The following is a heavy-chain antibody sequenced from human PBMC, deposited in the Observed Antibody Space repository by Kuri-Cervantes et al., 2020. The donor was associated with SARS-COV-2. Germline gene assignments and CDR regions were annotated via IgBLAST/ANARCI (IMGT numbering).Heavy chain of an antibody. Sequence: LSLTCAASGFTFSNYAMSWVRQAPGKGLEWVAVISYDGSNKYYADSVKGRFTISRDNSKNTLYLQMNSLRAGDTAVYYCARGPSITIFGVAYDYYMDVWGKGTTVTVSS. D-gene: IGHD3-3*01. CDR1: GFTFSNYA. V-gene: IGHV3-30-3*01. CDR3: ARGPSITIFGVAYDYYMDV. J-gene: IGHJ6*03. CDR2: ISYDGSNK.